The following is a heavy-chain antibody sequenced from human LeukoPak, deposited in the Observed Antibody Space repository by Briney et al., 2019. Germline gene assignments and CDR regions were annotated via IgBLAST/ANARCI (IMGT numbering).Heavy chain of an antibody. CDR3: ARQDYDYVWGSYRYNY. Sequence: SETLSLTCTVSGGSISSYYWSWIRQPPGKGLEWIGYIYYSGSTNYNPSLKSRVTISVDTSKNQFSLKLSSVTAADTAVYYCARQDYDYVWGSYRYNYWGQGTLVTVSS. D-gene: IGHD3-16*02. CDR1: GGSISSYY. V-gene: IGHV4-59*08. J-gene: IGHJ4*02. CDR2: IYYSGST.